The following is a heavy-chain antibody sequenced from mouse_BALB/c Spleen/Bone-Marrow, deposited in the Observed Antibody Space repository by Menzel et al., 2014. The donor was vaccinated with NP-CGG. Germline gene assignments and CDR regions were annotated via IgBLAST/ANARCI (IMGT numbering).Heavy chain of an antibody. CDR1: GFTFSDYY. J-gene: IGHJ4*01. CDR3: AREVSMDY. Sequence: DVQLVESGGGLVKPGGSLKLSCAASGFTFSDYYMYWVRQTPEKRLEWVATISDGGSYTYYPGSVKGRFTISRDNAKNNLFLQLSSLKSEDTAMYYCAREVSMDYWGQGTSVTVSS. V-gene: IGHV5-4*02. CDR2: ISDGGSYT.